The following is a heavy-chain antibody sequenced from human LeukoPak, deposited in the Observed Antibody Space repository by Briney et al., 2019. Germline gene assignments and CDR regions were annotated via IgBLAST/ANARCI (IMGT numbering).Heavy chain of an antibody. Sequence: PGRSLRLSCAASGFTFSTYGMHWVRQAPGKGLEWVAVIWYDGSNKYYADSVKGRFTISRDNSKNALYLQMNSLRAEDTAVYYCARDGNWGFTVYYGMDVWGQGATVTVSS. J-gene: IGHJ6*02. CDR3: ARDGNWGFTVYYGMDV. CDR2: IWYDGSNK. CDR1: GFTFSTYG. V-gene: IGHV3-33*08. D-gene: IGHD7-27*01.